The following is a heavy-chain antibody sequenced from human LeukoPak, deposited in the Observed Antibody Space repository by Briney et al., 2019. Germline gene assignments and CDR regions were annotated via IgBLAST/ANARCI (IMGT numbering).Heavy chain of an antibody. CDR2: IYSVGTT. J-gene: IGHJ4*02. CDR3: ARDIAGRTSWSSGGVMDY. V-gene: IGHV3-53*01. D-gene: IGHD2-15*01. Sequence: GGSLRLSCAASGFTVSFNNMSWVRQAPGKGLEWVSVIYSVGTTYYADSVKGRFTISRDNSKNTLYLQMNSLRAEDTAVYYCARDIAGRTSWSSGGVMDYWGQGTLVTVSS. CDR1: GFTVSFNN.